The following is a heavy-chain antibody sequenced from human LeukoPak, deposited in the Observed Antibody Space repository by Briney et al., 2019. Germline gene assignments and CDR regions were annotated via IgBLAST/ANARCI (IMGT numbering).Heavy chain of an antibody. CDR3: ARDLFGPTSPFDY. CDR1: GGTFSSYA. J-gene: IGHJ4*02. D-gene: IGHD3/OR15-3a*01. Sequence: ASVKVSCKASGGTFSSYAISWVRQAPGQGLEWMGRIIPILGIANYAQKLQGRVTITADKSTSTAYMELSSLRSEDTAVHYCARDLFGPTSPFDYWGQGTLVTVSS. V-gene: IGHV1-69*04. CDR2: IIPILGIA.